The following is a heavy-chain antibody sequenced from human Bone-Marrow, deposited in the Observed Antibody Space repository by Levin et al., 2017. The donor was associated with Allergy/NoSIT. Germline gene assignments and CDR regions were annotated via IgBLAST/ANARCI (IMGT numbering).Heavy chain of an antibody. Sequence: SCATSKFIFDDYGMYWVRQAPGKGLEWVSGISWNSGKTHYADSVKGRFIISRDNAKNSLYLQMNSLRTEDMALYYCVKSLNTMTIHDGFDFWGQGTMVTVSS. D-gene: IGHD1/OR15-1a*01. J-gene: IGHJ3*01. CDR3: VKSLNTMTIHDGFDF. CDR1: KFIFDDYG. V-gene: IGHV3-9*03. CDR2: ISWNSGKT.